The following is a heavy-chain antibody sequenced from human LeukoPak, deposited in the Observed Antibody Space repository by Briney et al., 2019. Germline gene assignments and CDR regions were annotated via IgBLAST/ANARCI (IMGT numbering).Heavy chain of an antibody. CDR1: GYTFTSYG. J-gene: IGHJ4*02. D-gene: IGHD6-13*01. CDR2: ISAYNGNT. CDR3: ARLYGYSSSWPRGDFDY. Sequence: ASVGVSCKASGYTFTSYGISWVRQAPGQGLEWMGWISAYNGNTNYAQKLQGRVTMTTDTSTSTAYMELRSLRSDDTAVYYCARLYGYSSSWPRGDFDYWGQGTLVTVSS. V-gene: IGHV1-18*01.